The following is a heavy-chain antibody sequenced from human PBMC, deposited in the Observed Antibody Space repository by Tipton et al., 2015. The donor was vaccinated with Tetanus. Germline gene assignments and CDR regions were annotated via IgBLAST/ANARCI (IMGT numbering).Heavy chain of an antibody. CDR3: ARRGGDFLTGYYDS. Sequence: TLSLTCSVSGGSVNPGSYYWSWIRQPPGKRLEWIGYIYYTGRTDYNPSLKSRVTISLDTSKNQFSLKPSSVTAADTAVYYCARRGGDFLTGYYDSWGQGTLVTVSS. V-gene: IGHV4-61*01. CDR2: IYYTGRT. J-gene: IGHJ4*02. D-gene: IGHD3-9*01. CDR1: GGSVNPGSYY.